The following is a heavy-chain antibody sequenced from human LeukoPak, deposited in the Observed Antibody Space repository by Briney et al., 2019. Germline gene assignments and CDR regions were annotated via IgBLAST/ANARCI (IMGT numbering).Heavy chain of an antibody. Sequence: PGGSLRLSCAASGFAVNSNYMSWVRQAPGKGLEWVSVIYSGGSTYYAGSVKGRFTISRDNSKNTLYLQMNSLRAEDTAVYYCAREIYSSGWYAFDYWGQGTLVTVSS. V-gene: IGHV3-66*01. CDR3: AREIYSSGWYAFDY. D-gene: IGHD6-19*01. J-gene: IGHJ4*02. CDR2: IYSGGST. CDR1: GFAVNSNY.